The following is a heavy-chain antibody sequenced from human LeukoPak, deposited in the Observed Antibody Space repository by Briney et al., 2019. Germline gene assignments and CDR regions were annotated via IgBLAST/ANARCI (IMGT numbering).Heavy chain of an antibody. Sequence: GGSLRLSCAASGFTFSSYAMHWVRQAPGKGLEWVAVISYDGSNKYYADSVKGRFTISRDNSKNTLYLQMNSLRAKDTAVYYCARGIVVVPAANRFDPWGQGTLVTVSS. V-gene: IGHV3-30-3*01. D-gene: IGHD2-2*01. CDR3: ARGIVVVPAANRFDP. J-gene: IGHJ5*02. CDR1: GFTFSSYA. CDR2: ISYDGSNK.